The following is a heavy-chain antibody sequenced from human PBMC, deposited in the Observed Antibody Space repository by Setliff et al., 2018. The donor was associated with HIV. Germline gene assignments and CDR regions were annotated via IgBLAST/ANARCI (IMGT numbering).Heavy chain of an antibody. Sequence: GGSLRLSCAASGFTFSKYWMSWVRQAPGKGLEWVANIKQDGSEKYYVDSVKGRFTISRDNAKNSLYLQMNSLRVEDTAVYYCARGVDGSYRKFFDNWGQGTLVTVSS. V-gene: IGHV3-7*03. CDR3: ARGVDGSYRKFFDN. CDR1: GFTFSKYW. D-gene: IGHD1-26*01. CDR2: IKQDGSEK. J-gene: IGHJ4*02.